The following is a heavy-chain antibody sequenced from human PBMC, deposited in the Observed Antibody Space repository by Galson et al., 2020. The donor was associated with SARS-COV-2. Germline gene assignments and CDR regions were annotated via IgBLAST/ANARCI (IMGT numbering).Heavy chain of an antibody. Sequence: SGPTLVKPTQTLTLTCTFSGFSLSTSGMRVSWIRQPTGKALEWLARIDWDDDKFYSTSLKTRLTISKDTSKNQVVLTMTNMDPVDTATYYCARTYYDILTGYLAAFDYWGQGTLVNVSS. J-gene: IGHJ4*02. CDR1: GFSLSTSGMR. CDR2: IDWDDDK. D-gene: IGHD3-9*01. V-gene: IGHV2-70*04. CDR3: ARTYYDILTGYLAAFDY.